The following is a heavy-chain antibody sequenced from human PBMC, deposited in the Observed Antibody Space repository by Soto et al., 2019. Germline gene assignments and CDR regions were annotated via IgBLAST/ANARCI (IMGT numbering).Heavy chain of an antibody. J-gene: IGHJ4*02. Sequence: QVQLQESGPGLVKPSQTLSLTCTVSGGSISSGGYYWSWIRQHPGKGLEWIGYIYYSGTTYYNPSLKSRVTISVDTSKKQFSLKLNSVTAADTAVYYFARDSSSSEGAYYFDYWGQGTLVTVSS. D-gene: IGHD6-6*01. V-gene: IGHV4-31*03. CDR2: IYYSGTT. CDR1: GGSISSGGYY. CDR3: ARDSSSSEGAYYFDY.